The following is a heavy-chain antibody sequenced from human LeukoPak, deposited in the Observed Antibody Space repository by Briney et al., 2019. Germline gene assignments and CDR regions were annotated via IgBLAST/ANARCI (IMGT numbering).Heavy chain of an antibody. Sequence: PLETLSLTCRVSGVSISSGSNYWGWIRQPPGKTLEWIGSIYSSGSTYYNSSLKSRVIILIDTAKNHFSLNLSSVTAADTAVYYCARSDGYGLVGIWGQGAMVTVSS. J-gene: IGHJ3*02. D-gene: IGHD3-10*01. CDR2: IYSSGST. V-gene: IGHV4-39*07. CDR1: GVSISSGSNY. CDR3: ARSDGYGLVGI.